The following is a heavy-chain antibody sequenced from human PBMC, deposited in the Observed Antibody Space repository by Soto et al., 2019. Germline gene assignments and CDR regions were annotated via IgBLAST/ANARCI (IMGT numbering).Heavy chain of an antibody. Sequence: GGSLRLSCAASGFTFSSYGMHWVRQAPGKGLEWVAVISYDGSNKYYADSVKGRFTISRDNSKNTLYLQMNSLRAEDTAVYYCAKDIVVVPAAHLGECYGMDVWGQGTTVTVSS. CDR3: AKDIVVVPAAHLGECYGMDV. D-gene: IGHD2-2*01. V-gene: IGHV3-30*18. CDR1: GFTFSSYG. J-gene: IGHJ6*02. CDR2: ISYDGSNK.